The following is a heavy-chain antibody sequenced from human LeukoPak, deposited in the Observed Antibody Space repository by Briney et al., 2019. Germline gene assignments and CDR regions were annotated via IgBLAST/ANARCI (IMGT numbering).Heavy chain of an antibody. CDR2: ISAYNGNT. Sequence: ASVTVSCKASGYTFTSYGISWVRQAPGQGLEWMGWISAYNGNTNYAQKLQGRVTMTTDTSTSTAYMELRSLRSDDTAVYYCARVSGTYSSGWYWEVDYWGQGTLVTVSS. CDR1: GYTFTSYG. J-gene: IGHJ4*02. V-gene: IGHV1-18*01. CDR3: ARVSGTYSSGWYWEVDY. D-gene: IGHD6-19*01.